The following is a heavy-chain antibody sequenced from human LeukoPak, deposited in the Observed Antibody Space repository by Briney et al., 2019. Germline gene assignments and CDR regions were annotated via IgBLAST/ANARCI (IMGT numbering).Heavy chain of an antibody. CDR3: ARDADLGATITGAFDI. J-gene: IGHJ3*02. CDR1: GFTFSRYW. V-gene: IGHV3-7*01. D-gene: IGHD5-24*01. CDR2: IKQDGNER. Sequence: GGSLRLSCAASGFTFSRYWVSWVRQAPGKGLEWVASIKQDGNERYYVDSVKGRFTISRDNSKNSVFLQMNSLRVEETAVYYCARDADLGATITGAFDIWGQGTMVTVSS.